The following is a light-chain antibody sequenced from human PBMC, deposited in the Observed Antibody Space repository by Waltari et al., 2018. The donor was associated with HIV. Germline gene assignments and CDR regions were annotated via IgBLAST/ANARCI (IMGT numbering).Light chain of an antibody. J-gene: IGLJ3*02. Sequence: QSALTQPPSASGSPGQSVTIPCTGTSSDVGGYKYVSWYQQHPGKAPKRIIFEVTKRPSGVPNRFSGSKSGNTASLTVSGLQADDEADYYCCSYTGYNDFLFGAGTKLTVL. CDR1: SSDVGGYKY. CDR3: CSYTGYNDFL. CDR2: EVT. V-gene: IGLV2-8*01.